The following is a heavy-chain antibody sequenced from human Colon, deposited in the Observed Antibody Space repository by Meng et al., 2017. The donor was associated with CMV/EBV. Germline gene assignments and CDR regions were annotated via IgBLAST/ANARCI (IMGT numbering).Heavy chain of an antibody. D-gene: IGHD2-2*01. J-gene: IGHJ3*02. CDR2: IIPMFGTA. CDR1: GGTLSSHG. V-gene: IGHV1-69*05. Sequence: SVKVSCKASGGTLSSHGFSWVRQAPGQGPEWVGGIIPMFGTANYAQTFRGRVTITTDDSTSTAYMELRTLRSEDTAVYYCARAKYCSSNSCSGFDIWGQGTIVTVSS. CDR3: ARAKYCSSNSCSGFDI.